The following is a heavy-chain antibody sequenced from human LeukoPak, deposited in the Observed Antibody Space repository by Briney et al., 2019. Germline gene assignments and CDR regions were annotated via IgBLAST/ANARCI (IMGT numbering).Heavy chain of an antibody. J-gene: IGHJ4*02. D-gene: IGHD3-10*01. V-gene: IGHV3-66*01. CDR3: ARVLAGSVSAYFDY. Sequence: GGSLRLSGAASGFTVSSNYMSWVRQAPGKGLEWVSVIYSGGRTYYADSVKGRFTISRDNSKHTLSLQMNSLRAEDTAVYYCARVLAGSVSAYFDYWGQVTLVTVSS. CDR2: IYSGGRT. CDR1: GFTVSSNY.